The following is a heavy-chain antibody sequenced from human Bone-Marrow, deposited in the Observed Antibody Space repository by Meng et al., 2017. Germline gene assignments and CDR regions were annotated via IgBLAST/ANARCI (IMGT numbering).Heavy chain of an antibody. D-gene: IGHD3-22*01. CDR2: INPNSGGT. V-gene: IGHV1-2*06. Sequence: QWQVGSAGAGVKKPGPSVKASCKATGYTFTGYYMHWVRQAPGQGLEWMGRINPNSGGTNYAQKFQGRVTMTRDTSISTAYMELSRLRSDDTAVYYCARVSARITMIVVVITEFDYWGQGTLVTVSS. J-gene: IGHJ4*02. CDR1: GYTFTGYY. CDR3: ARVSARITMIVVVITEFDY.